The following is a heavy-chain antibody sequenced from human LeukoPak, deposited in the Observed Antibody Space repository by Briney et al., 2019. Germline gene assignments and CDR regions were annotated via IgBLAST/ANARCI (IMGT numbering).Heavy chain of an antibody. V-gene: IGHV3-23*01. CDR1: GFTSSSYA. D-gene: IGHD3-16*01. Sequence: PGGSLRLSCAASGFTSSSYAMSWVRQAPGGGLEWVSAISGSGGSTYYADSVKGRFTISRDNSKNTLYLQMNSLRAEDTAVYYCARDGGTYLLFDYWGQGTLVTVSS. CDR2: ISGSGGST. CDR3: ARDGGTYLLFDY. J-gene: IGHJ4*02.